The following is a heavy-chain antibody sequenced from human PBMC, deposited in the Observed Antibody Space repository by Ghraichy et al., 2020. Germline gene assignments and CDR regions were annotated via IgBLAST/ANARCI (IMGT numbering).Heavy chain of an antibody. J-gene: IGHJ6*02. D-gene: IGHD6-13*01. CDR1: GFSFSSYE. V-gene: IGHV3-48*03. CDR2: ISSSGSTI. Sequence: GGSLRLSCAASGFSFSSYEMNWVRQAPGKGLEWVCYISSSGSTIYYADSVNVRFTISRDNAKNSLYLQMNSLRAEDTAVYYCEGDGSSCWYSFTYYGMVVWGQGTTVTVFS. CDR3: EGDGSSCWYSFTYYGMVV.